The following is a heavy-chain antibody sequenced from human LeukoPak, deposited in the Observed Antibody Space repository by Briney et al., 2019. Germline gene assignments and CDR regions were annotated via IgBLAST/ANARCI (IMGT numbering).Heavy chain of an antibody. J-gene: IGHJ4*02. CDR2: IYHSGNS. Sequence: SETLSLTCIVSGGSVTTSYYWSLIRQPPGKGLEWIGSIYHSGNSNYNPSLKSRVTISVDTSKNQFSLKLSSVTAADTAVYYCARGPPYPDIVVVPAAMNWDYWGQGTLVTVSS. CDR1: GGSVTTSYY. D-gene: IGHD2-2*01. V-gene: IGHV4-38-2*02. CDR3: ARGPPYPDIVVVPAAMNWDY.